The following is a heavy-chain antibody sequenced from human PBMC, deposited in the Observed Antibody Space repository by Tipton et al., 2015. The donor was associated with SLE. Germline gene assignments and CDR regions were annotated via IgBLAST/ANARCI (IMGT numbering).Heavy chain of an antibody. CDR1: GFIFRSYS. J-gene: IGHJ3*02. D-gene: IGHD4-11*01. V-gene: IGHV3-48*03. Sequence: GSLRLSCAASGFIFRSYSVNWVRQAPGKGLEWISYISSSGSTIFYADSVKGRFIISRVNSKNSLYLQMNSLRAEDTAVYYCASHPRHNRDYSDSVDGLDIWGQGTMVTVSS. CDR2: ISSSGSTI. CDR3: ASHPRHNRDYSDSVDGLDI.